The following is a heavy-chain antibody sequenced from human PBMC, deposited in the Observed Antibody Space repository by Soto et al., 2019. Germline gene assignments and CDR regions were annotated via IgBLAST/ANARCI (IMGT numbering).Heavy chain of an antibody. V-gene: IGHV1-69*13. CDR2: IIPIFGTA. CDR1: EGTFSSYA. D-gene: IGHD3-22*01. J-gene: IGHJ4*02. CDR3: ARDRANYYDSSGYYFDY. Sequence: SGNVSCKASEGTFSSYAISCVRQAPGQGLEWMGGIIPIFGTANYAQKFQGRVTITADESTSTAYMELSSLRSEDTAVYYCARDRANYYDSSGYYFDYWGQGTLVTVSS.